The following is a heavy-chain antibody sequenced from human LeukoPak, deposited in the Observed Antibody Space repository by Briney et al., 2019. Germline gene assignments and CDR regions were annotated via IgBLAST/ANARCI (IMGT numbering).Heavy chain of an antibody. Sequence: PGRSLRLSCAASGFTFSNYGMHWVRQAPGKGLEWVANIWPDGSDKYHVDSVRGRFTISRDNALYSLNLQMNSLRAEDSGVYYCGRWGVNAGLDRWGQGTLVIVSS. V-gene: IGHV3-7*01. D-gene: IGHD3-10*01. CDR2: IWPDGSDK. CDR1: GFTFSNYG. CDR3: GRWGVNAGLDR. J-gene: IGHJ5*02.